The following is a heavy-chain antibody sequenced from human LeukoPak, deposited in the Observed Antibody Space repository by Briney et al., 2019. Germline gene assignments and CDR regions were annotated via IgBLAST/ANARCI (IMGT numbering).Heavy chain of an antibody. CDR1: GYSISSGYY. V-gene: IGHV4-38-2*01. Sequence: PSETLSLTCAVSGYSISSGYYWGWIRQPPGKGLEWIGSIYHSGSTYYNPSLKSRVTISVDTSKNQFSLKLSSVTAADTAVYYCARRPNYGDYDGGFDYWGQGTLVTVSS. D-gene: IGHD4-17*01. J-gene: IGHJ4*02. CDR3: ARRPNYGDYDGGFDY. CDR2: IYHSGST.